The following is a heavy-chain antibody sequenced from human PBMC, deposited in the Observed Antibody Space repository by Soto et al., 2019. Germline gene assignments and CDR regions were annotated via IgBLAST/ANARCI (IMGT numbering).Heavy chain of an antibody. Sequence: SETLSLTCAVYGGSFSGYYWSWIRQPPGKGLEWIGEINHSGSTNYNPSLKSRVTISVDTSKNQFSLKLSSVTAADTAVYYCARGEEGGSLNWGQGTLVTVSS. CDR1: GGSFSGYY. J-gene: IGHJ4*02. V-gene: IGHV4-34*01. D-gene: IGHD6-13*01. CDR3: ARGEEGGSLN. CDR2: INHSGST.